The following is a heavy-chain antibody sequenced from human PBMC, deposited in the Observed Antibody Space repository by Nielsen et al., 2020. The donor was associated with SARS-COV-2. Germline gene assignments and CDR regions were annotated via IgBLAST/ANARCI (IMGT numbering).Heavy chain of an antibody. V-gene: IGHV1-46*01. CDR2: INPSGGST. CDR1: GCTFTSYY. Sequence: ASVKVSCKASGCTFTSYYMHWVRQAPGQGLEWMGIINPSGGSTSYAQKFQGRVTMTRDTSTSTVYMELSSLRSEDTAVYYCARIARTVTAWGYYFDYWGQGTLVTVSS. CDR3: ARIARTVTAWGYYFDY. D-gene: IGHD2-21*02. J-gene: IGHJ4*02.